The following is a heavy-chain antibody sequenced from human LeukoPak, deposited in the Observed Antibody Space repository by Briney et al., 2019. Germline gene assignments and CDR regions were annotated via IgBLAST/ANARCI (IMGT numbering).Heavy chain of an antibody. CDR2: IYYSGST. D-gene: IGHD3-10*01. CDR1: GGSISSYY. V-gene: IGHV4-59*08. Sequence: SETLSLTCTVSGGSISSYYWSWIRQPPGKGLEWIGYIYYSGSTNYNPSLKSRVTISVDTSKNQLSLKLRSVTAADTAVYYCASPSNYGSGSQLNYWGQGTLVTVSS. CDR3: ASPSNYGSGSQLNY. J-gene: IGHJ4*02.